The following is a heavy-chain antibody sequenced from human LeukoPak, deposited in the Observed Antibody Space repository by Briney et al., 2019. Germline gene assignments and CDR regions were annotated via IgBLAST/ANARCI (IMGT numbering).Heavy chain of an antibody. Sequence: GGSLRLSCEGSGFNFSPFAVHWVRQAPGRGLEWVAVLSYDGIDEFFADSVKGRFTISRDNSKRTLYLQMSSVRLEDTAVYYCARVIGGGERLDSWGQGTPVIVSS. CDR2: LSYDGIDE. CDR1: GFNFSPFA. V-gene: IGHV3-30-3*01. CDR3: ARVIGGGERLDS. D-gene: IGHD3-16*01. J-gene: IGHJ4*02.